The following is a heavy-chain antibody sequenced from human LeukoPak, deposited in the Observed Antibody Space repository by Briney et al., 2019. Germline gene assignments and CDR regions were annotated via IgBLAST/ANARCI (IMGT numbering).Heavy chain of an antibody. J-gene: IGHJ4*02. V-gene: IGHV3-66*02. CDR2: IYSGGDT. Sequence: PGGSLRLSCAASGFSVSGYYMSWVRQAPGRGLEWVSVIYSGGDTSYVDSVKGRFTVSRDNAMNTVDLHMNGLRPEDTAFYYCARGFFNFEDWGRGTLVTVSS. CDR1: GFSVSGYY. D-gene: IGHD3-3*01. CDR3: ARGFFNFED.